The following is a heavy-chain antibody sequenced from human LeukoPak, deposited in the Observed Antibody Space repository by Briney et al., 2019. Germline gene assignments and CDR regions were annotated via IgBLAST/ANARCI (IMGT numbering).Heavy chain of an antibody. CDR2: IDTGGSNT. J-gene: IGHJ4*02. Sequence: PGGSLRLSCVVSGFTFSSYWMHWVRQGPGKGLVWVSRIDTGGSNTLYADSVKGRFTISRDNSKNTLFLQMNSLRAEDTAVYYCAHIVGATLVDYWGQGTLVTVSS. CDR3: AHIVGATLVDY. V-gene: IGHV3-74*01. D-gene: IGHD1-26*01. CDR1: GFTFSSYW.